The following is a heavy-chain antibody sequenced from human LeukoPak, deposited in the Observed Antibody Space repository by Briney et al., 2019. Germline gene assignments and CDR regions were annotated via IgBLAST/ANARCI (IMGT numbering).Heavy chain of an antibody. CDR3: ARHRINYDFWSGYPYYFDY. Sequence: SETLSLTCTVSGASITSADYYWGWIRQPPGKGLEWIGTVLFNGHTYYTPSLKSRVTISVHTSNKQFSLNLSSVTAADTAVYYCARHRINYDFWSGYPYYFDYWGQGTLVTVSS. D-gene: IGHD3-3*01. J-gene: IGHJ4*02. CDR1: GASITSADYY. CDR2: VLFNGHT. V-gene: IGHV4-39*01.